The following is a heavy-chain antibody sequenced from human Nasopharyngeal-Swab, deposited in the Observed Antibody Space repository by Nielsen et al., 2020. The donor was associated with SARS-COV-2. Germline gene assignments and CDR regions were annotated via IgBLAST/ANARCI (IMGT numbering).Heavy chain of an antibody. Sequence: WIRQSPSRGLEWLGRTYYRSKWYNDYAVSVKSRITINPDTSKNQFSLQLNSVTPEDTAVYYCARDPIDGIAEFDPWGQGTLVTVSS. J-gene: IGHJ5*02. D-gene: IGHD6-13*01. CDR3: ARDPIDGIAEFDP. V-gene: IGHV6-1*01. CDR2: TYYRSKWYN.